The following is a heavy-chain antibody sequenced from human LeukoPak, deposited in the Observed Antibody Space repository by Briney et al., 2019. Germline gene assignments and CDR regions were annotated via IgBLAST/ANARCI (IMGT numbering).Heavy chain of an antibody. CDR1: GMNFEGYA. CDR2: ISADGKA. V-gene: IGHV3-43*02. D-gene: IGHD1-26*01. J-gene: IGHJ6*02. Sequence: GGSLRLSCAASGMNFEGYAMHWVRQRTGKGLEWVGVISADGKADHADAVKGRFTVSRDNSKDSLSLQMSSLRDEDTALYYCATWAFYHDLDVWGQGTTVIVSS. CDR3: ATWAFYHDLDV.